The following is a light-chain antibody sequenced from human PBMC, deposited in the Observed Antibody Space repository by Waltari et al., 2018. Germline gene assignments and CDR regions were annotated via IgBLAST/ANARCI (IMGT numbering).Light chain of an antibody. CDR3: TSWDVSLGGHVL. CDR2: NSH. CDR1: TSNRGSYD. Sequence: QSVLTQPPSASGSPGQRVTISCSGGTSNRGSYDVNWYQQPPGTPPKLLIYNSHQRPSGVPDRFSGSRSGHSASLAISGLRSEDEADYYCTSWDVSLGGHVLFGGGTKLTVL. V-gene: IGLV1-47*01. J-gene: IGLJ2*01.